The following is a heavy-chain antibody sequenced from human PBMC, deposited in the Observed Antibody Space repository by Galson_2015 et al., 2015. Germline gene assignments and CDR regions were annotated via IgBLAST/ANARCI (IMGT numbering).Heavy chain of an antibody. CDR3: ARGYEYSSGWFYFDY. Sequence: CAISGDSVSSNSATWNWIRQSPSRGLEWLGRTYYRSKWCNDYAISVKSRVTINPDTSKNQFSLQLNSVTPEDTAVYFCARGYEYSSGWFYFDYWGRGTLVTVSS. CDR2: TYYRSKWCN. D-gene: IGHD6-19*01. CDR1: GDSVSSNSAT. J-gene: IGHJ4*02. V-gene: IGHV6-1*01.